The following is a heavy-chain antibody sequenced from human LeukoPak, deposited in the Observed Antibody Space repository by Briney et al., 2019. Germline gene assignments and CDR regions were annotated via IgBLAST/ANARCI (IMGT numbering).Heavy chain of an antibody. D-gene: IGHD2-2*01. V-gene: IGHV3-23*01. CDR2: ISGSGGST. CDR1: GFTFSSYA. Sequence: GGSLRLSCAASGFTFSSYAMSWVRQAPGKGLEWVSAISGSGGSTYYADSVKGRFTISRDNSKNTLYLQMNSLRAEDTAVYYCAKERSVVVPAAKPLYNWFDPWGQGTLVTVSS. J-gene: IGHJ5*02. CDR3: AKERSVVVPAAKPLYNWFDP.